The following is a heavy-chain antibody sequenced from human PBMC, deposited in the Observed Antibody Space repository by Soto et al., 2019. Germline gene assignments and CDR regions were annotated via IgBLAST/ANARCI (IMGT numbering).Heavy chain of an antibody. D-gene: IGHD5-18*01. CDR3: AREAGFGYSYGLDYYYYGMDV. J-gene: IGHJ6*02. Sequence: GGSLRLSCAASGFTFSSYAMHWVRQAPGKGLEWVAVISYDGSNKYYADSVKGRFTISRDNSKNTLYLQMNSLRAEDTAVYYCAREAGFGYSYGLDYYYYGMDVWGQGTTVTVSS. V-gene: IGHV3-30-3*01. CDR1: GFTFSSYA. CDR2: ISYDGSNK.